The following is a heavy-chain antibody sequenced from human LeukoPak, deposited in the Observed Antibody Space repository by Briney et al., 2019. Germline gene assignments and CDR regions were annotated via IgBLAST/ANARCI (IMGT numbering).Heavy chain of an antibody. J-gene: IGHJ6*02. Sequence: SETLSLTCTVYGGSFSGYYWSWIRQPPGKGLEWIGEINHSGSTNYNPSLKSRVTISVDTSKNQFSLKLSSVTAADTAVYYCARLPRNILTGYGMDVWGQGTTVTVSS. CDR2: INHSGST. V-gene: IGHV4-34*01. D-gene: IGHD3-9*01. CDR1: GGSFSGYY. CDR3: ARLPRNILTGYGMDV.